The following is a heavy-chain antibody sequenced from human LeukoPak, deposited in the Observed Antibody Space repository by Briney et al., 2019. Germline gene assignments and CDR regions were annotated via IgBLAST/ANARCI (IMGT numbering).Heavy chain of an antibody. V-gene: IGHV1-24*01. Sequence: GASVKVSCKVSGYTLTELSMHWVRQAPGKAIEWMGGFDPEDGETIYAQKFQGRVTMTEDTSTDTAYMELSSLRSEDTAVYYCATGRYCSSTSCDPNWFDPWAQGTLVTVSS. J-gene: IGHJ5*02. D-gene: IGHD2-2*01. CDR2: FDPEDGET. CDR3: ATGRYCSSTSCDPNWFDP. CDR1: GYTLTELS.